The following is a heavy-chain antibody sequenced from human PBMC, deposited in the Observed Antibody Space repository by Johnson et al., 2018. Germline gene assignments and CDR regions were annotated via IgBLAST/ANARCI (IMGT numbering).Heavy chain of an antibody. CDR3: VRGLWFGDLLEYFQH. V-gene: IGHV3-9*01. Sequence: VQLVESGGGVVQPGRSLRLSCAASGFTLDDYAMHWVRQVPGKGLEWVSGISWNSRNIDYADSVKGRFTISRDNAKNSVSLQMDSLRPEDTALYYCVRGLWFGDLLEYFQHWGQGTQVTVSS. D-gene: IGHD3-10*01. CDR2: ISWNSRNI. J-gene: IGHJ1*01. CDR1: GFTLDDYA.